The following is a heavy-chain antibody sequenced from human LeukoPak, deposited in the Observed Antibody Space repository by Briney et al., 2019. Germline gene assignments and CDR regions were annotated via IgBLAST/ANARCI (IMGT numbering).Heavy chain of an antibody. V-gene: IGHV3-74*03. CDR3: TRGTAAVAGIDF. CDR2: IDSDGSST. CDR1: GFTFTNHW. D-gene: IGHD6-19*01. J-gene: IGHJ4*01. Sequence: GGSLRLSCAASGFTFTNHWMHWVRQAPGKGLVWVSHIDSDGSSTTYGDPAKGRFTVSRDNAKNTVYLQMNSLRAEDTAVYYCTRGTAAVAGIDFWGHGTLVTVSS.